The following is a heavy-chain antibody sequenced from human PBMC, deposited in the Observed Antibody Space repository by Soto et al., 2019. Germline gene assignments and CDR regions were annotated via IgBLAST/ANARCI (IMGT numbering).Heavy chain of an antibody. J-gene: IGHJ2*01. CDR1: GGSISSYF. V-gene: IGHV4-59*08. CDR3: ARHGYYVPYWYFDL. CDR2: IYYSGST. Sequence: SETLSLTCTVSGGSISSYFWSWIRQPPGKGLEWIGYIYYSGSTNYNPSLKSRVTISVDTSKNQFSLKLSSVTAADTAVYYCARHGYYVPYWYFDLWGRGTLVTVSS. D-gene: IGHD3-10*02.